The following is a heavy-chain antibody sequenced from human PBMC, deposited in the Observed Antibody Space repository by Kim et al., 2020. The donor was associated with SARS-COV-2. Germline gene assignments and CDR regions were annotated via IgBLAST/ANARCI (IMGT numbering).Heavy chain of an antibody. Sequence: GGSLRLSCAASGFTFSSYAMSWVRQAPGKGLEWVSAISGSGGSTYYADSVKGRFTISRDNSKNTLYLQMNSLRAEDTAVYYCAKIYYDSSGYILLDYWGQGTLVTVSS. J-gene: IGHJ4*02. CDR3: AKIYYDSSGYILLDY. CDR1: GFTFSSYA. D-gene: IGHD3-22*01. CDR2: ISGSGGST. V-gene: IGHV3-23*01.